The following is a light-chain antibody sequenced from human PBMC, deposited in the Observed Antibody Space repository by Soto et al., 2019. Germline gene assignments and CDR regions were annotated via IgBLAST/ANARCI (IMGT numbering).Light chain of an antibody. Sequence: QSALTQPASVSGSLGQSITVSCTGTSSDIGSYDFVSWYQHHPDKAPKLLIYGVTNRPSGVSNRLSGSKSGNTASLTISGLTAEDEGDYFCTSYTSSTTRWVFGGGTQLTVL. CDR2: GVT. V-gene: IGLV2-14*01. CDR3: TSYTSSTTRWV. CDR1: SSDIGSYDF. J-gene: IGLJ3*02.